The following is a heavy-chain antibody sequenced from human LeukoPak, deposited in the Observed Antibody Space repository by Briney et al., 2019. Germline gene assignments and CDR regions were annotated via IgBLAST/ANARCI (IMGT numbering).Heavy chain of an antibody. CDR1: GFTFSSHG. Sequence: GGSLRLSCAASGFTFSSHGMSWVRQAPGRGLEWVAFISYEGGKRFFGESVKGRFTIARDNSENTVSLQMNTLKTEDTAVYYCAKGLRWFGDFYFNFFDYWGQGILVTVSS. J-gene: IGHJ4*02. CDR2: ISYEGGKR. V-gene: IGHV3-30*18. CDR3: AKGLRWFGDFYFNFFDY. D-gene: IGHD3-10*01.